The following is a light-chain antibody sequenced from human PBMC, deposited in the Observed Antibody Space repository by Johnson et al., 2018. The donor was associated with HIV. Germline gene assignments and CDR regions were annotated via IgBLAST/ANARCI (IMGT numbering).Light chain of an antibody. CDR3: GTWNSSLSAHDDG. J-gene: IGLJ1*01. V-gene: IGLV1-51*02. CDR2: ENN. CDR1: NSNIGNNY. Sequence: QSVLTQPPSVSAAPGQKVTISCSGSNSNIGNNYISWYQHLPGTAPKLLIYENNKRPSGIPDRFSGSKSDTSATLGITGLQTGDEADYYCGTWNSSLSAHDDGFVTGTKITVL.